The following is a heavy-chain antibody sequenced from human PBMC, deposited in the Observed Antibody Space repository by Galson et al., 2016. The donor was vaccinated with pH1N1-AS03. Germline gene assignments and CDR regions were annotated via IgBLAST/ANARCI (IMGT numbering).Heavy chain of an antibody. J-gene: IGHJ4*02. D-gene: IGHD3-10*01. CDR1: GFTISDHY. CDR2: TRNKASSYTT. CDR3: TRPPYGSWTYYSDC. V-gene: IGHV3-72*01. Sequence: SLRLSCAASGFTISDHYMDWVRQAPGRGLEWVGRTRNKASSYTTDYAASVKGRFTISRDDSQNSLYLQMNSLKTEDSAVYYCTRPPYGSWTYYSDCWGQGTLVTVSS.